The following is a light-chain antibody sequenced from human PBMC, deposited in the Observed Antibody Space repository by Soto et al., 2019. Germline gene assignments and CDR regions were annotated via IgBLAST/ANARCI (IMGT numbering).Light chain of an antibody. Sequence: QSVLTQPPSASGTPGQRVTISCSGSSSNIGSNSVNWYQQVPPTAPKLLIYKDNQRPSGVPDRFSGSKSGTSASLAISGLRSEDEADYYCATWDDSLSGRVFGGGTKLTVL. CDR1: SSNIGSNS. J-gene: IGLJ3*02. CDR2: KDN. V-gene: IGLV1-47*01. CDR3: ATWDDSLSGRV.